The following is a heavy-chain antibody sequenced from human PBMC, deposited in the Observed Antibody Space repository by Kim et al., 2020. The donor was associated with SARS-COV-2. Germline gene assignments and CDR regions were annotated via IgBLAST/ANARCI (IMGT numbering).Heavy chain of an antibody. D-gene: IGHD6-19*01. CDR2: FDPEDGET. CDR3: ATAPAVAGPPYYYYFGMDV. J-gene: IGHJ6*02. CDR1: GYTLTELS. V-gene: IGHV1-24*01. Sequence: ASVKVSCKVSGYTLTELSMHWVRQAPGKGLEWMGGFDPEDGETIYAQKFQGRVTMTEDTSTDTAYMELSILRSEDTAGYYCATAPAVAGPPYYYYFGMDVWGQGTTVTVSS.